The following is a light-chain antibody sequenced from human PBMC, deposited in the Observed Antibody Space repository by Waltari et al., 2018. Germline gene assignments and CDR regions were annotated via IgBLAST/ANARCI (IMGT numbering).Light chain of an antibody. J-gene: IGLJ1*01. CDR1: SSDVGGYNY. V-gene: IGLV2-14*03. CDR2: DVN. Sequence: QSALTQPASVSGSPGQSITISCTGTSSDVGGYNYVSWYQHNPGKAPKLMIYDVNKRPSGVSDRFSGSKSGNTASLTISGLQTEDEADYYCTSYTSSSTYVFGIGTKVTVL. CDR3: TSYTSSSTYV.